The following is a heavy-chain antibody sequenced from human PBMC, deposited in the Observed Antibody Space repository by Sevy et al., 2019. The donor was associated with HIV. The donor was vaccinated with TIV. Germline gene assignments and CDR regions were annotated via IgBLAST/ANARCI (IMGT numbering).Heavy chain of an antibody. J-gene: IGHJ4*02. CDR3: AITKDYYDSSGSPFDS. V-gene: IGHV1-24*01. CDR1: GYTLTELA. D-gene: IGHD3-22*01. Sequence: ASVKVSCKVSGYTLTELAMHWVRQVPGKGLEWMGSFDPEDGETIYAQKFKGRLTMTEDTSTDTAYMELTNLRSEDTAVFYCAITKDYYDSSGSPFDSWDQGTLVTVSS. CDR2: FDPEDGET.